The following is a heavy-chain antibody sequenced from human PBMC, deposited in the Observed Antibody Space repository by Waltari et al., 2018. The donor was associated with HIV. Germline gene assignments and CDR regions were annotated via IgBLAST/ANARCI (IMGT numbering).Heavy chain of an antibody. V-gene: IGHV3-74*01. CDR2: INRDGSTI. Sequence: EVQLVESGGGLVQPGGYLRLSCSASGFTFSSYWMHWLRQAPGKGLVWISGINRDGSTIRYADSVKGRFTISRDNAKNTLYLQMNSLRAEDTALYYCARGQYYSMDVWGQGTTVTVSS. D-gene: IGHD3-10*01. CDR1: GFTFSSYW. J-gene: IGHJ6*02. CDR3: ARGQYYSMDV.